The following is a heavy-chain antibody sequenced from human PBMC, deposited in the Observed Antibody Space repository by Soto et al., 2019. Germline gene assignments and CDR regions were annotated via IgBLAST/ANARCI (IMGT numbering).Heavy chain of an antibody. D-gene: IGHD2-2*01. CDR1: GFTFSSYA. J-gene: IGHJ4*02. CDR3: ARDRWATSYCSIDY. CDR2: ISYDGSNK. V-gene: IGHV3-30-3*01. Sequence: QVQLVESGGGVVQPGRSLRLSCAASGFTFSSYAMHWVRQAPAKGLEWVAVISYDGSNKYYSDSVKCRFTISRDNSKNTLYLQRNSLSAEDTAVYYCARDRWATSYCSIDYWGQGTLVTVAA.